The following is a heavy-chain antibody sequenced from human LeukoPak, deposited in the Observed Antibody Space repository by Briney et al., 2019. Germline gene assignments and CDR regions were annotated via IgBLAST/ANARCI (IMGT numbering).Heavy chain of an antibody. V-gene: IGHV3-9*01. Sequence: GRSLRLSCAASGFTFDNYAMHWVRQAPGKGREWLSIISWNSGYISYADSVKGRFTISRDNAKKSLDLQMNSLRAEDTAFYYCAKVRGTYSSGYFFDYWGQGTLVTVSS. CDR3: AKVRGTYSSGYFFDY. CDR2: ISWNSGYI. J-gene: IGHJ4*02. CDR1: GFTFDNYA. D-gene: IGHD6-19*01.